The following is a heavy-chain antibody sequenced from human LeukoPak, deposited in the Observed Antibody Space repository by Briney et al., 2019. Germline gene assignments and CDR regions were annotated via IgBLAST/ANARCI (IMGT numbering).Heavy chain of an antibody. CDR2: ISGSGGST. CDR3: ARDVADVTPEGDY. CDR1: GFTFSSYA. J-gene: IGHJ4*02. Sequence: GGSLRLSCAASGFTFSSYAMSWVRQAPGKGLEWVSAISGSGGSTYYADSVKGRFTISRDNAKNSLYLQMNSLRAEDTAVYYCARDVADVTPEGDYWGQGTLVTVSS. D-gene: IGHD3-16*01. V-gene: IGHV3-23*01.